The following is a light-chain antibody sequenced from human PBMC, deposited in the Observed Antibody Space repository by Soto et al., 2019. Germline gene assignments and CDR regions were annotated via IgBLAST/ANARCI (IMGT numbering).Light chain of an antibody. CDR3: HQYKTSPFT. J-gene: IGKJ5*01. CDR1: QSASRR. Sequence: EIVMTQSPATLSVSPGERATLSCRASQSASRRLAWYQQRPGQSPRRLIYGASTRATGIPARFSGSGSETEFTLTISTLQSEDFAVYYCHQYKTSPFTFGQGTRLEIK. CDR2: GAS. V-gene: IGKV3-15*01.